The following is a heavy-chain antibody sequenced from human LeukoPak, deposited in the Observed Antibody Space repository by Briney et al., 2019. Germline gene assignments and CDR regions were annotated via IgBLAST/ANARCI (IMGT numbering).Heavy chain of an antibody. D-gene: IGHD5-18*01. CDR1: GFTFSSCA. Sequence: PGGSLRLSCAASGFTFSSCAMSWVRQAPGKGLEWVSTISGSSSSTYYADSVKGRFTISRDNSKSTLYLQMNSLRAEGTAVFYCAKIERGYSYGIVDCWGQGTLVTVSS. CDR2: ISGSSSST. J-gene: IGHJ4*02. CDR3: AKIERGYSYGIVDC. V-gene: IGHV3-23*01.